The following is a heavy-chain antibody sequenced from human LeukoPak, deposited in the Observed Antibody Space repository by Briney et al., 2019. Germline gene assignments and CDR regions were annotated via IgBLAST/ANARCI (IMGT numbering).Heavy chain of an antibody. Sequence: GASVKVSCKASGYTFTGYYMHWVRQAPGQGLEWKGWINPNSGGTNYAQKFQGRVTITADESTSTAYMELSSLRSEDTAVYYCARCLLGYCSGGSCYYYYMDVWGKGTTVTISS. J-gene: IGHJ6*03. CDR3: ARCLLGYCSGGSCYYYYMDV. D-gene: IGHD2-15*01. CDR2: INPNSGGT. V-gene: IGHV1-2*02. CDR1: GYTFTGYY.